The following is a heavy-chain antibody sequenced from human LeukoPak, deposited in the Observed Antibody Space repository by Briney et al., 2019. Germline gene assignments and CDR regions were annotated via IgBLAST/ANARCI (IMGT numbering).Heavy chain of an antibody. CDR1: GYTFTSYD. CDR3: ARLRYCSSTSCLRLDY. V-gene: IGHV1-8*01. CDR2: MNPNTGNT. J-gene: IGHJ4*02. Sequence: ASVKLSCKASGYTFTSYDINCVRQATGQGLEWRGWMNPNTGNTGYAQKFQGRVTLTRTTSLSTAYMELSSLRSEDTAVYYCARLRYCSSTSCLRLDYWGQGTLVTVSS. D-gene: IGHD2-2*01.